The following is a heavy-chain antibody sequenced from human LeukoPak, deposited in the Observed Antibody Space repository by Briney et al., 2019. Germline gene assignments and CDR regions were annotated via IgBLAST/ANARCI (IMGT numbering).Heavy chain of an antibody. CDR3: TTLIVVVHWEVEPKNTYDY. CDR1: GFTFSNAW. V-gene: IGHV3-15*01. D-gene: IGHD2-21*01. Sequence: PGGSLRLSCAASGFTFSNAWMSWVRQAPGKGLEWVGRIKSKTDGRTTDYAAPVKVRFTISRDDSKNTLYLQMNSLKTEDTAVYYCTTLIVVVHWEVEPKNTYDYWGQGTLVTVSS. J-gene: IGHJ4*02. CDR2: IKSKTDGRTT.